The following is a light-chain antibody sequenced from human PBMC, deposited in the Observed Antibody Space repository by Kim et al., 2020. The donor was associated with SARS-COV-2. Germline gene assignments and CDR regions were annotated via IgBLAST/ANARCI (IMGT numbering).Light chain of an antibody. J-gene: IGKJ3*01. CDR2: AAS. CDR1: QGISSY. CDR3: QQYYSYPRT. Sequence: AATGDRVTISCRASQGISSYLAWYQQKPGKAPKLLIYAASTLQSGVPSRFSGSGSGTDFTLTISCLQSEDFATYYCQQYYSYPRTFGPGTKVDIK. V-gene: IGKV1-8*01.